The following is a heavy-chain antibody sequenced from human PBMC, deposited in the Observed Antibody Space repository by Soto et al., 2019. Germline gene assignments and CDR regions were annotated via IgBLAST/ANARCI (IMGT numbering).Heavy chain of an antibody. J-gene: IGHJ4*02. D-gene: IGHD2-15*01. V-gene: IGHV3-30-3*01. CDR3: ARDPELRSVVVVAASYLDY. Sequence: QVQLVESGGGVVQPGRSLRLSCAASGFTFSSYAMHWVRQAPGKGLEWVAVISYDGSNKYYADSVKGRFTISRDHSKNTLYLQTNSLRAEDTAVYYRARDPELRSVVVVAASYLDYWGQGTLVTVSS. CDR2: ISYDGSNK. CDR1: GFTFSSYA.